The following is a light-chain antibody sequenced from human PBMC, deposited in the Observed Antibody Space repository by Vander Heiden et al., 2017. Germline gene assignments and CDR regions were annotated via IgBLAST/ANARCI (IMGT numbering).Light chain of an antibody. CDR1: RSNIGAGYD. CDR2: GKN. J-gene: IGLJ3*02. Sequence: QSVLTQPPSVSGAPGQRVTISCTGSRSNIGAGYDVHWYHQLPGTAPKLLIYGKNNRPSGVSDRFSGSKSGTSASVAITGLQADDEADYYCQSYDSSLFWVFGGGTKLTVL. V-gene: IGLV1-40*01. CDR3: QSYDSSLFWV.